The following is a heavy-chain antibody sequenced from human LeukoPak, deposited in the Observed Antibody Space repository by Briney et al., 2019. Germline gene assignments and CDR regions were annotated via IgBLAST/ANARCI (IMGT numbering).Heavy chain of an antibody. J-gene: IGHJ5*02. CDR2: TYYRSKWYN. CDR3: AREEEQQMVLNWFDP. V-gene: IGHV6-1*01. Sequence: PSQTLSLTCALPGDTLSSNSASSDWARQSPSSGLEWLVRTYYRSKWYNDYAVSVKSRISINPDTSRNQFSLQLNSLTPEDTAVYYCAREEEQQMVLNWFDPWGQGTLVTVTS. CDR1: GDTLSSNSAS. D-gene: IGHD6-13*01.